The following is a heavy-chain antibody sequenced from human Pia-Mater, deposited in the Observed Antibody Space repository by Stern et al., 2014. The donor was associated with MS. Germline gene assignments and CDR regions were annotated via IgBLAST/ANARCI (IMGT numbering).Heavy chain of an antibody. V-gene: IGHV2-70*04. Sequence: QVTLREPGPALIKPTQALTLTCTFSGFSLNTAGTRVTWIRQSPGKALEWLAGIDWDDAKFSRSSLKTRLTISKDTSKSQVVLTLTNMDPVDTATYYCARSLAGVFDFWGQGAMVTVSS. CDR2: IDWDDAK. CDR3: ARSLAGVFDF. J-gene: IGHJ4*02. CDR1: GFSLNTAGTR.